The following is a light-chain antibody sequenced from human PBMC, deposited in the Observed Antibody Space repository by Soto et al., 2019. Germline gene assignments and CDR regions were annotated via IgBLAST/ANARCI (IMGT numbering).Light chain of an antibody. V-gene: IGKV3-20*01. J-gene: IGKJ5*01. Sequence: EIVLTQSPGTLSLSPGERATLSCRASQSVSSSYLSWYQQKPGQAPRLLIYGASSRATGIPDRFSGSGSGTDFTLTISRLEPEDFATYYCQQLNTYPQITFGQGTRLEIK. CDR3: QQLNTYPQIT. CDR2: GAS. CDR1: QSVSSSY.